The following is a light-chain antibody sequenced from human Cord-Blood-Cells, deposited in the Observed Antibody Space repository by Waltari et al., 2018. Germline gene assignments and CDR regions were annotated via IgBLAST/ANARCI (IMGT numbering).Light chain of an antibody. J-gene: IGLJ3*02. Sequence: QTVVTQEPSFSVSPGGTVTLTCGLSSGSVSTIYYPSWYQQTPGPAPRTLIYSTTPRSSGVPDRFSGSILGNKAALTITGAQADDESDYYCVLYMGSGIWVFGGGTKLTVL. CDR1: SGSVSTIYY. CDR2: STT. CDR3: VLYMGSGIWV. V-gene: IGLV8-61*01.